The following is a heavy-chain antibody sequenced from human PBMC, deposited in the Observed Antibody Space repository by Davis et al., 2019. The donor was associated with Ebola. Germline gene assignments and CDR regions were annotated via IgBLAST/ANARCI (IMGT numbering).Heavy chain of an antibody. CDR1: GYSFTSYW. J-gene: IGHJ4*02. D-gene: IGHD3-10*01. Sequence: GESLKISCKGSGYSFTSYWISWVRQMPGKGLEWMGRIDPSDSYTNYSPSFQGHVTISADKSISTAYLQWSSLKASDTAMYYCARPYYYGSGSYYMYYFDYWGQGTLVTVSS. CDR3: ARPYYYGSGSYYMYYFDY. CDR2: IDPSDSYT. V-gene: IGHV5-10-1*01.